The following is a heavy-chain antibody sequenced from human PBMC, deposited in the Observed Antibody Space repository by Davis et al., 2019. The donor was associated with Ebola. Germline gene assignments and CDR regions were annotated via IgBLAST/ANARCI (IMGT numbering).Heavy chain of an antibody. V-gene: IGHV3-74*01. J-gene: IGHJ4*02. CDR1: GFTFSDYW. Sequence: PGGSLRLSCAASGFTFSDYWMHWVRQAPGKGLVWVSRIKSDGSSTSYADSVKGRFTVSRDNAKNSLYLQLNSLRAEDTAMYYCSRLRRAEAENYWGQGTLVTVSS. CDR3: SRLRRAEAENY. D-gene: IGHD1-14*01. CDR2: IKSDGSST.